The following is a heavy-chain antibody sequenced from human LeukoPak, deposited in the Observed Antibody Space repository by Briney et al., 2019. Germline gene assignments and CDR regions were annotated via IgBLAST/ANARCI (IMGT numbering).Heavy chain of an antibody. CDR3: ARAAVPAAHDY. D-gene: IGHD2-2*01. J-gene: IGHJ4*02. CDR2: IYYSGST. CDR1: GGSISSYY. Sequence: SETLSLTGTVSGGSISSYYWSWIRQPPGKGLEWIGYIYYSGSTNYNPSLKSRVTISVDTSKNQFSLKLSSVTAADTAVYYCARAAVPAAHDYWGQGTLVTVSS. V-gene: IGHV4-59*12.